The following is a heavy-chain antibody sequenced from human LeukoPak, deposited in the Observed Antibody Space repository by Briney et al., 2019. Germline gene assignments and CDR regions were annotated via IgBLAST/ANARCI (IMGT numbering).Heavy chain of an antibody. Sequence: SETLSLTCTVSGGSISSYYWSWIRQPPGKGLEWIGYIYYSGSTNYNPSLKSRVTISVDTSKNQFSLKLSSVTAADTAVYYCARELVSRYSSSWGLRGNFDYWGQGTLVTVSS. CDR2: IYYSGST. CDR1: GGSISSYY. CDR3: ARELVSRYSSSWGLRGNFDY. V-gene: IGHV4-59*12. D-gene: IGHD6-13*01. J-gene: IGHJ4*02.